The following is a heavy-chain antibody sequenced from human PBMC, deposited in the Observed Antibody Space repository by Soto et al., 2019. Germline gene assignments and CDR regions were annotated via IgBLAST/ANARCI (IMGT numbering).Heavy chain of an antibody. D-gene: IGHD3-10*01. CDR1: GGSITNYY. CDR3: ARHGFGSLPRLVDV. CDR2: IQYNGYS. Sequence: QVQLQESGPGLVKPSETLSLTCTVSGGSITNYYCSWFRQPPGKGLEWIGYIQYNGYSAYNLSLTTRLTMSMHTSKTPFSLMLESVTATDTALYYCARHGFGSLPRLVDVWGQGTTVIVSS. J-gene: IGHJ6*02. V-gene: IGHV4-59*08.